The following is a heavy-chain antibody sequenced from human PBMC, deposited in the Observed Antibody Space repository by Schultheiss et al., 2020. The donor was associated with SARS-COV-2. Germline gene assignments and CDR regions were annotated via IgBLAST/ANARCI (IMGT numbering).Heavy chain of an antibody. D-gene: IGHD5-18*01. V-gene: IGHV4-61*08. CDR3: ARDPNPRGYSYDYYYGMDV. Sequence: SETLSLTCTVSGGSISSGGYYWSWIRQHPGKGLEWIGYIYYSGSTNYNPSLKSRVTISADTSKNQFSLKLSSVTAADTAVYYCARDPNPRGYSYDYYYGMDVWGQGTTVTVSS. CDR1: GGSISSGGYY. CDR2: IYYSGST. J-gene: IGHJ6*02.